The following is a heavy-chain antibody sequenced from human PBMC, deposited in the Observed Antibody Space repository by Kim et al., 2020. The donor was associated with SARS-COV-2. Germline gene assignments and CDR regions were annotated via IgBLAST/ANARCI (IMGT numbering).Heavy chain of an antibody. Sequence: SVKVSCKASGFTFTSSAVQWVRQARGQRLEGIGWIVVGSGYTNYAQQFQERVNITRGMSTSTAYTEQGSLRSEDTAVYYCAAAIVGATESFDYWGQGTL. D-gene: IGHD1-26*01. CDR2: IVVGSGYT. J-gene: IGHJ4*02. CDR1: GFTFTSSA. V-gene: IGHV1-58*01. CDR3: AAAIVGATESFDY.